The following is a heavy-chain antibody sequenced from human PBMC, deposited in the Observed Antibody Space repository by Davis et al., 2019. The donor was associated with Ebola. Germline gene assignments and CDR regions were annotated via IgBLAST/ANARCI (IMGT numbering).Heavy chain of an antibody. V-gene: IGHV1-46*02. CDR3: ARALIPAAMPTYYYYGMDV. D-gene: IGHD2-2*01. J-gene: IGHJ6*04. CDR1: GYTFNSYY. CDR2: INPSGGST. Sequence: ASVKVSCKASGYTFNSYYMHWVRQAPGQGLEWMGIINPSGGSTSYAQKFQGRVTMTRDTSTSTVYMELSSLRSEDTAVYYCARALIPAAMPTYYYYGMDVWGKGTTVTVSS.